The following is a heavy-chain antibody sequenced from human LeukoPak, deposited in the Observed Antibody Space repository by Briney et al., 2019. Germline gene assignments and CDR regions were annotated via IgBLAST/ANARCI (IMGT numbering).Heavy chain of an antibody. Sequence: SETLSLTCTVAGASISPYYWNLIRQPAGKGLEWIGRLYPSGSSDYNPSLKSRVSISVGTSNNQFSLRVTSVTAADTAIYYCARDLSGSLYFDYWGQGILVTVSA. D-gene: IGHD3-10*01. CDR3: ARDLSGSLYFDY. V-gene: IGHV4-4*07. CDR1: GASISPYY. J-gene: IGHJ4*02. CDR2: LYPSGSS.